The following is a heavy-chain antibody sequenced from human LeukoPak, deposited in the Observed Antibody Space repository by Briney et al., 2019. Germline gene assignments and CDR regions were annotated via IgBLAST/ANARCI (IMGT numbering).Heavy chain of an antibody. Sequence: ASVKVSCKASGYTFTSYGISWVRQAPGQGLEWMGWISAYNGNTNYAQKLQGRVTMTTDTSTSTAYMELRSLRSDDTAVYYCARDLPPAARTNWFDPWGQGTLVTVSS. CDR3: ARDLPPAARTNWFDP. CDR2: ISAYNGNT. D-gene: IGHD6-13*01. J-gene: IGHJ5*02. V-gene: IGHV1-18*01. CDR1: GYTFTSYG.